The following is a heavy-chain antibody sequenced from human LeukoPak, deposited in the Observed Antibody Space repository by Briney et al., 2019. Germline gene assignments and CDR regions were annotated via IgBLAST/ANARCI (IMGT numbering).Heavy chain of an antibody. D-gene: IGHD3-16*02. CDR1: GFTFSSYG. CDR2: IWYDGSNK. Sequence: GGSLRLSCAASGFTFSSYGMHWVRQAPGKGLEWVAVIWYDGSNKYYADSVKGRFTISRDNSKNTLYLQMNSPRAEDTAVYYCAKLGHYDYVWGSYRNAFDIWGQGTMVTVSS. J-gene: IGHJ3*02. CDR3: AKLGHYDYVWGSYRNAFDI. V-gene: IGHV3-33*06.